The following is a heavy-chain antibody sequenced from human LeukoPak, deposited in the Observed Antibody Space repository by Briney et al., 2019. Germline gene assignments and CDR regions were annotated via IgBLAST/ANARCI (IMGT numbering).Heavy chain of an antibody. CDR3: AKDHSSSWYDSSAFDI. J-gene: IGHJ3*02. CDR2: ISWNSGSI. D-gene: IGHD6-13*01. V-gene: IGHV3-9*03. Sequence: GRSLRLSCAASGFTFDDYAMHWVRQAPGKGLEWVSGISWNSGSIGYADSVKGRFTISRDNAKNSLYLQMNSLRAEDMALYYCAKDHSSSWYDSSAFDIWGQGTMVTVSS. CDR1: GFTFDDYA.